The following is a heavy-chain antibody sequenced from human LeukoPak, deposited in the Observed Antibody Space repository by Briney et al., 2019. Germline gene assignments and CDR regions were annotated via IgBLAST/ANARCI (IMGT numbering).Heavy chain of an antibody. J-gene: IGHJ4*02. Sequence: GGSLRLSCAASGFTFGSYWMHWVRQAPGEGLVWVSRINSDGSSTSYADSVKGRFTISRDNAKNTLYLQMNSLRAEDTAVYYCAREGWLQRELNFDYWGQGTLVTVSS. CDR3: AREGWLQRELNFDY. D-gene: IGHD5-24*01. V-gene: IGHV3-74*01. CDR1: GFTFGSYW. CDR2: INSDGSST.